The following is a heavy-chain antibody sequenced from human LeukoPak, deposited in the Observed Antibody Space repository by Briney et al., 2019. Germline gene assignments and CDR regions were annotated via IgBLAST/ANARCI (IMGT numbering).Heavy chain of an antibody. CDR3: ARGYQLRSRPFDY. Sequence: GGSLRLSCAASGFTFSSYAMHWVRQAPGKGLEYVSAISSNGGSTSYANSVKGRFTISRDNSKNTLHLQMGSLRAEDMAVYYCARGYQLRSRPFDYWGQGSLVTVSS. V-gene: IGHV3-64*01. CDR2: ISSNGGST. J-gene: IGHJ4*02. CDR1: GFTFSSYA. D-gene: IGHD2-2*01.